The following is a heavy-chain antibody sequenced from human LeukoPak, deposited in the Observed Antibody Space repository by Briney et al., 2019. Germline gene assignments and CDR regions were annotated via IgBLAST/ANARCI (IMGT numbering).Heavy chain of an antibody. J-gene: IGHJ5*02. CDR1: GGTFSSYA. CDR3: ARGLVVVAATPYWFDP. D-gene: IGHD2-15*01. Sequence: SVKVSCKASGGTFSSYAISWVRQAPEQGLEWMGRIIPILGIANYAQKFQGRVTITADKSTSSAYMELSSLRSEDTAVYYCARGLVVVAATPYWFDPWGQGTLVTVSS. V-gene: IGHV1-69*04. CDR2: IIPILGIA.